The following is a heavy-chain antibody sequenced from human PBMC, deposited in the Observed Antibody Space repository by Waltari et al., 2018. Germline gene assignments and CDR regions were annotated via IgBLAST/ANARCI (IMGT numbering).Heavy chain of an antibody. J-gene: IGHJ4*02. D-gene: IGHD3-10*01. CDR1: GYSFSNYW. CDR2: IYPGDSYT. CDR3: ARQGSWDSGDF. V-gene: IGHV5-51*01. Sequence: EVQLVQSGTEVNKPGESLKISCKGSGYSFSNYWIGWVRQMPGKSLEWMGLIYPGDSYTRYSPSFQGQVTISVDTSIRTAYLQWTSLKASDSAIYYCARQGSWDSGDFWGQGTLVAVSS.